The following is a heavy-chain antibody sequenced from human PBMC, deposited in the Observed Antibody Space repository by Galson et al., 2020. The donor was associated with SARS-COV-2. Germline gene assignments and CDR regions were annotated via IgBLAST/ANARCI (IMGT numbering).Heavy chain of an antibody. Sequence: GGSLRLSCAAYGLTFSNTEMNWVSQAQGKGLEWLSYISMSGITIYYADSVKGRFTISRDNSKNTLYLQMNSLRAEDTAVYYCASMIAVAGFDYWGQGTRVTVSS. V-gene: IGHV3-48*03. J-gene: IGHJ4*02. CDR2: ISMSGITI. CDR3: ASMIAVAGFDY. CDR1: GLTFSNTE. D-gene: IGHD6-19*01.